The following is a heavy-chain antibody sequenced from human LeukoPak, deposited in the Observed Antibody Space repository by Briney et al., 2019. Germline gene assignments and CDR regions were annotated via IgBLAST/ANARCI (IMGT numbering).Heavy chain of an antibody. D-gene: IGHD4-11*01. V-gene: IGHV3-48*03. Sequence: GGSLRLSCAASGFTFSSYGMNWVRQAPGKGLEWVSYISSSGSTIYYADSVKGRFTISRDNAKNSLYLQMNSLRAEDTAVYYCASLTVTTGGYNWFDPWGQGTLVTVSS. J-gene: IGHJ5*02. CDR3: ASLTVTTGGYNWFDP. CDR2: ISSSGSTI. CDR1: GFTFSSYG.